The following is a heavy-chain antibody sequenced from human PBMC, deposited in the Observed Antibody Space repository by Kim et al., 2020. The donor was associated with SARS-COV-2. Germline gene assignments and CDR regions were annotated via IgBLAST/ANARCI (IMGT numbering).Heavy chain of an antibody. CDR3: ARGGDRIAAAGMDMSY. V-gene: IGHV1-3*01. J-gene: IGHJ4*02. D-gene: IGHD6-13*01. Sequence: ASVKVSCKASGYTFTSYAMHWVRQTPGQRLEWMGWINAGNGNTKYSQKFQGRVTITRDTSASTAYMELSSLRSEDTAVYYCARGGDRIAAAGMDMSYWGQGTLVTVSS. CDR2: INAGNGNT. CDR1: GYTFTSYA.